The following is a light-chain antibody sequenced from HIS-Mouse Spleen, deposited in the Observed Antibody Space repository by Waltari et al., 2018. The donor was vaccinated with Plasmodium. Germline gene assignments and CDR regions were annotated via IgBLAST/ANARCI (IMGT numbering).Light chain of an antibody. CDR2: GAS. V-gene: IGKV3-20*01. J-gene: IGKJ4*01. CDR1: QSVSSSY. Sequence: IVLTQSPGTLSLSAGERATLSCRASQSVSSSYLAWYQQKPGQAPRLLIYGASSRATGIPDRFSGSGSGTDFTLTISRLEPEDFAVYYCQQYGSSPRTFGGGTKVEIK. CDR3: QQYGSSPRT.